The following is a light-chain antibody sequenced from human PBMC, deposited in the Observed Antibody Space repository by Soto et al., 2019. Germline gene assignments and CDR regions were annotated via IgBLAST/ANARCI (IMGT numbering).Light chain of an antibody. CDR3: QRYNSYLWT. V-gene: IGKV1-5*01. J-gene: IGKJ1*01. CDR1: QSISTY. CDR2: DAS. Sequence: DIQMTQSPSTLSASVGDRVTITCRASQSISTYLAWFQQKPGKAPKLLIYDASSLESGVPSRFSGSGSGTEFTLTISSLQPDDSATYYCQRYNSYLWTFGQGTKVDIK.